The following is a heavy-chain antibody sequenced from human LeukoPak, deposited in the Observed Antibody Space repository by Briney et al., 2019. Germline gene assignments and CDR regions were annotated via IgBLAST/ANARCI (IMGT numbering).Heavy chain of an antibody. CDR3: ARGWYSSSWYPALDY. Sequence: PSETLSLTCTVSGGSISSGGYYWSWIRQHPGKGLEWIGYIYYSGSTYYNPSLKSRVTISVDTSKNQFSLKLSSVTAADTAVYYCARGWYSSSWYPALDYWGQGTLVTVSS. V-gene: IGHV4-31*03. D-gene: IGHD6-13*01. J-gene: IGHJ4*02. CDR2: IYYSGST. CDR1: GGSISSGGYY.